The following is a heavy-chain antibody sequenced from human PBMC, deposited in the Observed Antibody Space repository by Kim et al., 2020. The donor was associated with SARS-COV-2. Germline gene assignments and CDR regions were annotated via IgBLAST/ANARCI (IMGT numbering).Heavy chain of an antibody. CDR2: IYYSGST. CDR1: GGSISSYY. Sequence: SETLSLTCTVSGGSISSYYWSWIRQPPGKGLEWIGYIYYSGSTNYNPSLKSRVTISVDTSKNQFSLKLSSVTAADTAVYYCARVFPGSKTYPAATGYYYGMDVWGQGTTVTVSS. V-gene: IGHV4-59*01. D-gene: IGHD6-13*01. CDR3: ARVFPGSKTYPAATGYYYGMDV. J-gene: IGHJ6*02.